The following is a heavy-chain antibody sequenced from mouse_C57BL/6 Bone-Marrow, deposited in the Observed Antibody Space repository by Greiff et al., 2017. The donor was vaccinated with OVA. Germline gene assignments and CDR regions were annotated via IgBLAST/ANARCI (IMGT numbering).Heavy chain of an antibody. CDR1: GYTFTSYD. V-gene: IGHV1-54*01. D-gene: IGHD1-1*01. Sequence: VHLVESGPELVKPGASVKLSCKASGYTFTSYDINWVKQRPGQGLEWIGVINPGSGGTKYNEKFKGKATLTADKSSSTAYMQLSSLTSEDSAFYFCARRRVITSVVAEYFDVWGTGTTVTVSS. CDR3: ARRRVITSVVAEYFDV. J-gene: IGHJ1*03. CDR2: INPGSGGT.